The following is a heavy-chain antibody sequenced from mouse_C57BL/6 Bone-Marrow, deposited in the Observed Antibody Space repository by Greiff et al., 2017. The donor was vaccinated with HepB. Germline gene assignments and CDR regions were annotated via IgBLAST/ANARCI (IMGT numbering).Heavy chain of an antibody. V-gene: IGHV14-4*01. CDR1: GFNIKDDY. D-gene: IGHD2-4*01. J-gene: IGHJ3*01. CDR3: TTRAFYYDYDGAWFAY. CDR2: IDPENGDT. Sequence: VQLQQSGAELVRPGASVKLSCTASGFNIKDDYMHWVKQRPEQGLEWIGWIDPENGDTEYASKFQGKATITADTSSNTAYLQLSSLTSADTAVYYYTTRAFYYDYDGAWFAYWGQGTLVTVSA.